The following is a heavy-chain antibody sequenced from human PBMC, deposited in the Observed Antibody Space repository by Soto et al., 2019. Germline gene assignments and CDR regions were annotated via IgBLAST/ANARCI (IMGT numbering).Heavy chain of an antibody. D-gene: IGHD3-10*01. J-gene: IGHJ5*02. Sequence: SETLSLTCTVSGGSISSGSHYGGRIRQPPGKGLEWIGCIYYTGSTYYNMSLKSRVTISVDTSKNQFSLKLHSVTAADTAVYYCAMSGLEERRASTWLDPWGQGTLVTVYS. CDR1: GGSISSGSHY. CDR3: AMSGLEERRASTWLDP. V-gene: IGHV4-39*01. CDR2: IYYTGST.